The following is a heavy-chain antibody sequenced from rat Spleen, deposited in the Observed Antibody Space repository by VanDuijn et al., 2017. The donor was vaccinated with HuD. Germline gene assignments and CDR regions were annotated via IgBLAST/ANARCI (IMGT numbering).Heavy chain of an antibody. J-gene: IGHJ4*01. CDR1: GFTFSSYD. V-gene: IGHV5S13*01. Sequence: AASGFTFSSYDMAWVRQAPTKGLEWVAYISTGGGSTYYRDSVKGRFTISRDNAKNTQYLQMDSLRSEDTATYYCARGYVMDAWGQGASVTVSS. CDR2: ISTGGGST. CDR3: ARGYVMDA.